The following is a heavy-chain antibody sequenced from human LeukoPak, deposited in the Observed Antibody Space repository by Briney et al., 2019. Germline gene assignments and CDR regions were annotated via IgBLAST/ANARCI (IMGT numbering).Heavy chain of an antibody. CDR2: ISRSGSTI. CDR1: GFTFSSYS. D-gene: IGHD4-17*01. CDR3: ARDRGDYGDCHDY. J-gene: IGHJ4*02. Sequence: GGSLRLSCAASGFTFSSYSMNWVRQAPGKGLEWISYISRSGSTIYYADSVKGRFTISRDNAKNSLYLQMNSVRVFDTAVYYCARDRGDYGDCHDYWGQGTLVTVSS. V-gene: IGHV3-48*04.